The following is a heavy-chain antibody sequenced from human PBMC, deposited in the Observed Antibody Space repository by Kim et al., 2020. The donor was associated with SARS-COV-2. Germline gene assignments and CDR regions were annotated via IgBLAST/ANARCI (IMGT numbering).Heavy chain of an antibody. CDR2: ISWNGGNI. CDR1: GFTFNDYA. Sequence: GGSLRLSCVTSGFTFNDYAMHWVRQAPGKGLEWVSGISWNGGNIGYADSLKGRFIISRDNAKKSAYLEIDSLRAEDTALYYCAKGHGGGFYYYGLDVWGKGTTVTVSA. D-gene: IGHD3-16*01. V-gene: IGHV3-9*01. J-gene: IGHJ6*04. CDR3: AKGHGGGFYYYGLDV.